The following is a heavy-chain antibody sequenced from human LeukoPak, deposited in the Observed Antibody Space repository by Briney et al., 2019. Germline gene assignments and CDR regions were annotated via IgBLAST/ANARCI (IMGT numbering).Heavy chain of an antibody. CDR3: AKGPITMVRGVITPFDY. CDR2: ISGSGGST. CDR1: GFTFSSYA. D-gene: IGHD3-10*01. Sequence: GGSLRLSCAASGFTFSSYAMSWVPQAPGKGLEWVSAISGSGGSTYYADSVKGRFTISRDNSKNTLYLQMNSLRAEDTAVYYCAKGPITMVRGVITPFDYWGQGTLVTVSS. J-gene: IGHJ4*02. V-gene: IGHV3-23*01.